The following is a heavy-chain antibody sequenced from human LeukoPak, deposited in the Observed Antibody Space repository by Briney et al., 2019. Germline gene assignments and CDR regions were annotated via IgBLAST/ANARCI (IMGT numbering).Heavy chain of an antibody. D-gene: IGHD1-14*01. J-gene: IGHJ4*02. CDR3: ARGWVLPRSRYFDY. V-gene: IGHV4-34*01. CDR2: INHSGST. Sequence: SETLSLTCAVYGGSFSGYYWSWIRQPPGKGLEWIGEINHSGSTNYNPSLKSRVTISVDTSKNQFSLKLSSVTAADTAVYYCARGWVLPRSRYFDYWGQGTLVTVSS. CDR1: GGSFSGYY.